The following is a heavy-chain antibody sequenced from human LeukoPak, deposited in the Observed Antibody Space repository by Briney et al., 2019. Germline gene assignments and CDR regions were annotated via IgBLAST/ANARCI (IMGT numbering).Heavy chain of an antibody. CDR2: VNPNSGGT. CDR3: SRGAPTIAMTGTGLDY. J-gene: IGHJ4*02. CDR1: GYTFTSYY. D-gene: IGHD6-19*01. V-gene: IGHV1-2*02. Sequence: ASVKVSCKASGYTFTSYYMHWVRQAPGQGLEWMGWVNPNSGGTNYAQKFQGRFTMTRDTSINTAYMEVSGLRSDDTAVYYCSRGAPTIAMTGTGLDYWGQGTLVAVSS.